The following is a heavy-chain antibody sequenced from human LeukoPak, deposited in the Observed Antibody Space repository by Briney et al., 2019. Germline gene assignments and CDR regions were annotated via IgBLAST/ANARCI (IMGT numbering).Heavy chain of an antibody. V-gene: IGHV4-59*01. CDR2: IYYSGST. CDR1: GGSISSYY. CDR3: ARDHDILGAFDI. J-gene: IGHJ3*02. Sequence: SETLSLTCTVSGGSISSYYWSWIRQPPGKGLEWIGYIYYSGSTNYNPSLKSRVTISVDTSKNQFSLKLSSVTAADTAVYYCARDHDILGAFDIWGQGTMVTVS. D-gene: IGHD3-9*01.